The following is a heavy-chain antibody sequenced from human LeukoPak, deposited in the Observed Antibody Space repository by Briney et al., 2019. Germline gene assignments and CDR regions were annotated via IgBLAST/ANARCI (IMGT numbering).Heavy chain of an antibody. V-gene: IGHV3-7*01. J-gene: IGHJ3*02. CDR2: IKHDGSDK. CDR3: ARAIGADGWYAENNAFDI. Sequence: GGSLRLSCAASGFIFTNYFMSWVRQAPGKGLEWVASIKHDGSDKYYVDSVKGRFTISRDNAKNSLYLQMNSLRAEDTAVYYCARAIGADGWYAENNAFDIWGQGTMVTVSS. D-gene: IGHD6-19*01. CDR1: GFIFTNYF.